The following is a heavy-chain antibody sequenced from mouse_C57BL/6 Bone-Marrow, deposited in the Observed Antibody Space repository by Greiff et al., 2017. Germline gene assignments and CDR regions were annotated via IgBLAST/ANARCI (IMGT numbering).Heavy chain of an antibody. CDR1: GYTFTSYW. J-gene: IGHJ4*01. D-gene: IGHD1-1*01. V-gene: IGHV1-72*01. CDR2: IDPNSGGT. CDR3: ARWGGSSYLYAMDY. Sequence: VQLQESGAELVKPGASVKLSCKASGYTFTSYWMHWVKQRPGRGLEWIGRIDPNSGGTKYNEKFKSKATLTVDKPSSTAYMQLSSLTSEDSAVYYCARWGGSSYLYAMDYWGQGTSVTVSS.